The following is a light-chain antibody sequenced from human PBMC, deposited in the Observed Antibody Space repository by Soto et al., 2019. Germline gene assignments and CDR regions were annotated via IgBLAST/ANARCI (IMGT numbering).Light chain of an antibody. CDR2: AAA. J-gene: IGKJ2*01. CDR3: LQHNNYPYT. CDR1: QGIRND. Sequence: DIQMTQSPSSLSASVGDSVTITCRASQGIRNDLDWYQQKPGKAPKRLIYAAASLQNGVQSRFSGSGSGTEFTLTIGSLQPEDSATYYCLQHNNYPYTFGQGTRLEIK. V-gene: IGKV1-17*01.